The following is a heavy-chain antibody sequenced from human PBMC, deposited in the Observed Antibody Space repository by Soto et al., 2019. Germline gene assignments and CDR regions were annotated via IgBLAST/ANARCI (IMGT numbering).Heavy chain of an antibody. V-gene: IGHV1-18*01. CDR3: ARTINRYCTNDICLSPYYSYGLDV. Sequence: QVQLVQSGAEMKKPGASVKVSCKASGYTITKFGISWVRQAPGQGLEWMGWINAHRSNTKYAQKFQGRVTMTTDTSTNTAYMGLRSLRSDDSGVFYCARTINRYCTNDICLSPYYSYGLDVWGQGTTVSVSS. CDR2: INAHRSNT. D-gene: IGHD2-8*01. J-gene: IGHJ6*02. CDR1: GYTITKFG.